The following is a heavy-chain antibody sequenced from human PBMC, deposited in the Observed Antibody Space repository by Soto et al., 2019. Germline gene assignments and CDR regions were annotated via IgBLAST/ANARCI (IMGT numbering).Heavy chain of an antibody. Sequence: SETLSLTGAVYGGSFRGYYWSWIRQPPGKGLEWIGEINHSGSTNYNPSLKSRVTISVDTSKNQFSLNLSSVTAPGRGVYYWALHFWSGSAHYYYGMDVCGQGTTVPVSS. J-gene: IGHJ6*01. V-gene: IGHV4-34*01. CDR3: ALHFWSGSAHYYYGMDV. CDR1: GGSFRGYY. CDR2: INHSGST. D-gene: IGHD3-3*01.